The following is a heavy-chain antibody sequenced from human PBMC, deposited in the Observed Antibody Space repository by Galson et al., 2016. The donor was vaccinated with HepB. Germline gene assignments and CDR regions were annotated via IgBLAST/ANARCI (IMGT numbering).Heavy chain of an antibody. CDR3: TRGTSSASAPYY. CDR1: GFTFSRYP. D-gene: IGHD6-25*01. CDR2: ISGSGGRT. Sequence: SLRLSCAVSGFTFSRYPMSWVRQAPGKGLEGVSSISGSGGRTFYADSVKGRFTISRDNARNTVSLEMNSLRAGDTAMYYCTRGTSSASAPYYWGQGTLVTVSS. V-gene: IGHV3-23*01. J-gene: IGHJ4*02.